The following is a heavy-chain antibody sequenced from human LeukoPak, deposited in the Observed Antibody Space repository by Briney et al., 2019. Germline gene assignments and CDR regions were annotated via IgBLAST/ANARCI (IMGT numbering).Heavy chain of an antibody. CDR2: ISGSGGST. CDR1: GFTFSSYA. V-gene: IGHV3-23*01. D-gene: IGHD5-24*01. Sequence: GGSLRLSCAASGFTFSSYAMSWVRQAPGKGLEWVSAISGSGGSTYYADSANDRVTISRDNSKNTLYLQMNSLRAEDTAVYYCANYQRWLQSPLDYWGQGTLVTVSS. CDR3: ANYQRWLQSPLDY. J-gene: IGHJ4*02.